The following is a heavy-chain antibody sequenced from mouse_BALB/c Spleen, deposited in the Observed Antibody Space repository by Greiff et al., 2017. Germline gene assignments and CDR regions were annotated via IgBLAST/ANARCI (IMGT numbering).Heavy chain of an antibody. CDR2: ISSGSSTI. J-gene: IGHJ2*01. CDR3: ARNWERGGFDY. V-gene: IGHV5-17*02. Sequence: EVKLMESGGGLVQPGGSRKLSCAASGFTFSSFGMHWVRQAPEKGLEWVAYISSGSSTIYYADTVKGRFTISRDNPKNTLFLQMTSLRSEDTAMYYCARNWERGGFDYWGQGTTLTVSS. CDR1: GFTFSSFG. D-gene: IGHD4-1*01.